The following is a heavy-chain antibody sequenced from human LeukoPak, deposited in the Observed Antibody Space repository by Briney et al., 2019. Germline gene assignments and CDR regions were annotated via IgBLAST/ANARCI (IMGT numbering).Heavy chain of an antibody. CDR3: ARGDGITAFY. D-gene: IGHD1-14*01. CDR1: GGSFSRYY. V-gene: IGHV4-34*01. J-gene: IGHJ4*02. Sequence: PSETLSLTCAVYGGSFSRYYWTWMRQTPGKGLEWIGKTTQSARTNYNPSLKSRVNISVDTSKKQFSLNVNSVTAADTAVYYCARGDGITAFYWGQGTLVTVSS. CDR2: TTQSART.